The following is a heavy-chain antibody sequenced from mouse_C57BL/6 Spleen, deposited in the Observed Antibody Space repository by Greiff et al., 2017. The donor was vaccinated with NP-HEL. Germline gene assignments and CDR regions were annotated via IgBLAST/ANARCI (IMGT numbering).Heavy chain of an antibody. Sequence: QVTLKVSGPGILQPSQTLSLTCSFSGFSLSTFGMGVGWIRQPSGKGLEWLAHIWWDDDKYYNPALKSRLTISKDTSKNQVFLKIANVDTAYTATYYCARGGVITTVVGPYAMDYWGQGTSVTVSS. CDR2: IWWDDDK. J-gene: IGHJ4*01. D-gene: IGHD1-1*01. CDR3: ARGGVITTVVGPYAMDY. CDR1: GFSLSTFGMG. V-gene: IGHV8-8*01.